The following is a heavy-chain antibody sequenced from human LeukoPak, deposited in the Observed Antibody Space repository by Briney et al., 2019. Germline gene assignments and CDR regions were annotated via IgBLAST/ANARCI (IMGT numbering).Heavy chain of an antibody. CDR2: IYHSGGT. J-gene: IGHJ6*03. CDR1: GGSISSSTNW. CDR3: ATNGYYCMDV. V-gene: IGHV4-4*02. D-gene: IGHD2-8*01. Sequence: SETLSLTCAVSGGSISSSTNWWRWVRQPPGTGLEWIGEIYHSGGTNYNPSLKSRITISVDKSQNQFSLKVNSLTAADTAVYYCATNGYYCMDVWGKGTTVTVSS.